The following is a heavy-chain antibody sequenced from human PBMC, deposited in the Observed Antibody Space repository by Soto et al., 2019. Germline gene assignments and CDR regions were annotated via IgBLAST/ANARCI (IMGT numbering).Heavy chain of an antibody. Sequence: PGASVKVSCKASGYTFTSYDINWVRQATGQGLEWMGWMNPNSGNTGYAQKFQGRVTMTRNTSISTAYMELSSLRSEDTAVYYCARGEGTRGYSYGFVGYWGQGTLVTVSS. V-gene: IGHV1-8*01. CDR1: GYTFTSYD. CDR3: ARGEGTRGYSYGFVGY. CDR2: MNPNSGNT. J-gene: IGHJ4*02. D-gene: IGHD5-18*01.